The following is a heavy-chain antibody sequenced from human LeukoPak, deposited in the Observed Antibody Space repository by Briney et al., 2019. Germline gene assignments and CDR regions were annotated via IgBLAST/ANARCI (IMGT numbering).Heavy chain of an antibody. CDR1: GFTFSRHG. J-gene: IGHJ4*02. Sequence: GGSLRLSCAASGFTFSRHGMHWVRQAPGKGLEWVSYIGSSDSTIYYADSVKGRFTISRDNAKNSVYLQMSSLRAEDTAVYYCARHRSYSSGWTLGHWGQGTLVTVSS. CDR2: IGSSDSTI. V-gene: IGHV3-48*04. D-gene: IGHD6-19*01. CDR3: ARHRSYSSGWTLGH.